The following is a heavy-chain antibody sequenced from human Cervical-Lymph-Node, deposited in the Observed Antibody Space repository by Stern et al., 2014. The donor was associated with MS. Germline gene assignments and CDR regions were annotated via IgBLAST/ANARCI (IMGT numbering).Heavy chain of an antibody. CDR1: GVIFGDYA. CDR2: ITSNSGEK. V-gene: IGHV3-9*01. D-gene: IGHD3-3*01. J-gene: IGHJ6*02. CDR3: VKDISSSGLLQWFPLFHYGLDA. Sequence: VQLVQSGGGLVQPGRSLRLACVASGVIFGDYAMHWVRQPPGKGLVWVAGITSNSGEKGYADSVRGRFTISRDNAKSSLYLQMDRLRTEDTALYYCVKDISSSGLLQWFPLFHYGLDAWGQGTTVTVSS.